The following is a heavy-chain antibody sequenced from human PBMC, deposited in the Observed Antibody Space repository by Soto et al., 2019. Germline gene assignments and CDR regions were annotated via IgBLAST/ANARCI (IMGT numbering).Heavy chain of an antibody. CDR1: GGSINSGGYY. CDR2: IFYSGST. J-gene: IGHJ4*02. Sequence: QVQLQESGPGLVKPSQTLSLICTVSGGSINSGGYYWNWIRQHPGKGLEWIGYIFYSGSTYYNPFLRSRVTVSAGTFENQYPLYLGSGTAGVTAGYFCARGHRQAGLRSGWVVDCWGQGTLGNVSP. D-gene: IGHD6-25*01. V-gene: IGHV4-31*03. CDR3: ARGHRQAGLRSGWVVDC.